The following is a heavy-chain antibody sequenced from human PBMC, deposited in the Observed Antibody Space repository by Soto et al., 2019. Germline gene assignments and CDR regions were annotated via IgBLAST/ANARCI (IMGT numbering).Heavy chain of an antibody. J-gene: IGHJ4*02. CDR2: ISSSSSYI. D-gene: IGHD4-4*01. Sequence: GGSLRLSCAASGVTFSSYSMNWVRQAPGKGLEWVSSISSSSSYIYYADSVKGRFTISRDNAKNSLYLQMNSLRAEDTAVYYCARETTPTTVTPDYWGQGTLVTVSS. CDR3: ARETTPTTVTPDY. V-gene: IGHV3-21*01. CDR1: GVTFSSYS.